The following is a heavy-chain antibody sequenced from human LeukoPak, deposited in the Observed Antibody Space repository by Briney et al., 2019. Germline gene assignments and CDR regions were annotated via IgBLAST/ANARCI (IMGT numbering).Heavy chain of an antibody. V-gene: IGHV1-46*01. CDR3: ARSWIRIAAAGTFGY. CDR2: INPSGGST. J-gene: IGHJ4*02. D-gene: IGHD6-13*01. CDR1: GYTFTSYY. Sequence: ASVKVSCTASGYTFTSYYMHWVRQAPGQGLEWMGIINPSGGSTSYAQKFQGRVTMTRDMSTSTVYMELSSLRSEDTAVYYCARSWIRIAAAGTFGYWGQGTLVTVSS.